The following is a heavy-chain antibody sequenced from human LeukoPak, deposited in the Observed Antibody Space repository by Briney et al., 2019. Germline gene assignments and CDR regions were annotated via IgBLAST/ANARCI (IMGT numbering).Heavy chain of an antibody. CDR2: INPRGGGT. CDR3: ARVGTTGATADN. D-gene: IGHD1/OR15-1a*01. Sequence: ASVKVSCKASGYIFTTYFMHWLRQAPGQGPEWMGIINPRGGGTDYAQKFQGRVTMTSDTSTSTVYMELKSLRSEDTAVYFCARVGTTGATADNWGQGTLVTVSS. J-gene: IGHJ4*02. CDR1: GYIFTTYF. V-gene: IGHV1-46*01.